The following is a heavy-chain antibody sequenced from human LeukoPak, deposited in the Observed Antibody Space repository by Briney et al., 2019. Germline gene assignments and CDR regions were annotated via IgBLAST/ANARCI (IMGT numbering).Heavy chain of an antibody. D-gene: IGHD6-19*01. CDR2: ISGSGDST. CDR1: GFTLSNAW. Sequence: GGSLRLSCAASGFTLSNAWMNWVRQAPGKGLEWVSGISGSGDSTYYADSVKGRFTISRDNSKNTLYLQMNSLRAEDTAVYYCARRSGIAVAGAFDYWGQGTLVTVSS. CDR3: ARRSGIAVAGAFDY. J-gene: IGHJ4*02. V-gene: IGHV3-23*01.